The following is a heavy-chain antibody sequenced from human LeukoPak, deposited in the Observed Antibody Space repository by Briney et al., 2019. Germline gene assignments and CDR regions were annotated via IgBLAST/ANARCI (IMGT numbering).Heavy chain of an antibody. CDR2: INPNSGGT. V-gene: IGHV1-2*06. CDR3: ARDYYDSRHNWFDP. CDR1: GYTFTVYY. Sequence: GASVTVSCTASGYTFTVYYMHWVRQAPGQGLEWMGRINPNSGGTNYAQKFQGRVTMTRDTSISTAYMELNRLRSDDTAVYYCARDYYDSRHNWFDPWGQGTLVTVSS. D-gene: IGHD3-22*01. J-gene: IGHJ5*02.